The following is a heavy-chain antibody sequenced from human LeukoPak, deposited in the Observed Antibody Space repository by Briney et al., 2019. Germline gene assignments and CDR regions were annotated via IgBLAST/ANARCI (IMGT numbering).Heavy chain of an antibody. D-gene: IGHD6-19*01. J-gene: IGHJ4*02. Sequence: PGGSLRLSCADSGFTFSSYAMSWVRQAPGKGLEWVSAISGSGGSTCYADSVKGRFTISRDNSKNTLYLQMNSLRAEDTAVYYCAKGSSSGWYLNWGQGTLVTASS. CDR2: ISGSGGST. CDR3: AKGSSSGWYLN. CDR1: GFTFSSYA. V-gene: IGHV3-23*01.